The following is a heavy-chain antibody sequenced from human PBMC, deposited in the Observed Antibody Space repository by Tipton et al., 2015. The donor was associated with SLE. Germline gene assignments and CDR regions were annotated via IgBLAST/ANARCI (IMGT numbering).Heavy chain of an antibody. CDR3: ARHGGYYDSSGYYAFDI. Sequence: TLSLTCAVYGGSITSSSYYWAWIRQSPGEGVEWIGEIYYRGSTNYNPSLESRVTISVDTSKNQFSLKLTSVTAADTAVYYCARHGGYYDSSGYYAFDIWGQGTMVTVSS. J-gene: IGHJ3*02. D-gene: IGHD3-22*01. V-gene: IGHV4-39*01. CDR1: GGSITSSSYY. CDR2: IYYRGST.